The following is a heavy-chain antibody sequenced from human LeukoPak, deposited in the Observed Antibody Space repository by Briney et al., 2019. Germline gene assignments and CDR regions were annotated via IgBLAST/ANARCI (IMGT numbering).Heavy chain of an antibody. V-gene: IGHV4-61*09. Sequence: KPSQTLSLTCTVSGDSISSGSYYWSWIRQPAGKGLEWIGHIYRSGSTSYNASLKSRVTISVDTSKNQFSLKLSSVTAADTAVYYCARGYYDSSGYYEAFQHWGQGTMVTVSS. J-gene: IGHJ1*01. CDR1: GDSISSGSYY. CDR3: ARGYYDSSGYYEAFQH. D-gene: IGHD3-22*01. CDR2: IYRSGST.